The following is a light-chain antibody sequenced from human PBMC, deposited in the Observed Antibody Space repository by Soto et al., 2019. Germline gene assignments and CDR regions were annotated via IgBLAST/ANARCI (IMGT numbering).Light chain of an antibody. Sequence: EIVVTQSPDTLAVSPVEVATLSCWASQSVTSNLAWYQQKPGQAPRLLIYGASTRATGIPARFSGSGSGTDFTLTISSLEPEDFAVYYCQQRSNWPITFGQGTRLEIK. CDR2: GAS. J-gene: IGKJ5*01. V-gene: IGKV3-11*01. CDR1: QSVTSN. CDR3: QQRSNWPIT.